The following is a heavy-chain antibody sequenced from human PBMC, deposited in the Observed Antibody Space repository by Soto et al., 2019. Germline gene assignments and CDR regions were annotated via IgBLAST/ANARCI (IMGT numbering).Heavy chain of an antibody. CDR2: ISYDGSNK. CDR1: GFTFSSYG. D-gene: IGHD3-22*01. J-gene: IGHJ4*02. CDR3: AKGMYYYDSSGSKDPYYFDY. V-gene: IGHV3-30*18. Sequence: PGGSLRLSCAASGFTFSSYGMHWVRQAPGKGLEWVAVISYDGSNKYYADSVKGRFTISRDNSKNTLYLQMNSLRAEDTAVYYCAKGMYYYDSSGSKDPYYFDYWGQGT.